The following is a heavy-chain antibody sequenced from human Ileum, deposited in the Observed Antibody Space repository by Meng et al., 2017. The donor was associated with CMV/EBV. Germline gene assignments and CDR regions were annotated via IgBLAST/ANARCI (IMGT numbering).Heavy chain of an antibody. CDR1: GLTFSTYS. CDR2: VYGSGTRT. CDR3: VKDRTTDSLFECDF. Sequence: GESLKISCSVSGLTFSTYSMNWVRQAPGKGLEWVAIVYGSGTRTIYAASVQGRVTISRDNSRDTVYLQMNSLRADDTGIYYCVKDRTTDSLFECDFWGQGTPVAVSS. V-gene: IGHV3-23*03. J-gene: IGHJ4*02. D-gene: IGHD1-1*01.